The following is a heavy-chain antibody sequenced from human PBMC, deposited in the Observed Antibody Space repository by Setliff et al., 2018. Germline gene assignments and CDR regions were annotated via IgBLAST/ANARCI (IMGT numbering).Heavy chain of an antibody. CDR1: GDSMSNFF. V-gene: IGHV4-4*09. J-gene: IGHJ6*03. D-gene: IGHD3-10*01. CDR2: FYHSGSM. CDR3: ARAYYYGSGNSHKYYMDV. Sequence: PSETLSLTCSVPGDSMSNFFWSWIRQPPGKGLEWIGYFYHSGSMNYNPSLKGRVTMSVDTSNNQLSLKLTSVSAADTAVYYCARAYYYGSGNSHKYYMDVWGKGTAVTVS.